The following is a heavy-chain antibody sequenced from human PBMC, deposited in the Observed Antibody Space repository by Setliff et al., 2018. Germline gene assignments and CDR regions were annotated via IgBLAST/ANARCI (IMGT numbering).Heavy chain of an antibody. CDR1: GFTFSTYW. V-gene: IGHV3-7*01. CDR3: ARAGLPYAADV. J-gene: IGHJ3*01. Sequence: HPGGSLRLSCAASGFTFSTYWMTWIRQAPGKGLEWVANIKGDGSEKYYVDSVEGRFAISRDNAKNSLYLQMNSLRAEDTAVYYCARAGLPYAADVWGQGTKVTVSS. CDR2: IKGDGSEK. D-gene: IGHD2-21*02.